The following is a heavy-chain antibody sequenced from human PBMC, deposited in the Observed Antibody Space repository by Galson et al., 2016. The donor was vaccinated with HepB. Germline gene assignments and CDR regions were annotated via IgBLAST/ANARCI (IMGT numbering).Heavy chain of an antibody. V-gene: IGHV4-38-2*02. J-gene: IGHJ4*02. D-gene: IGHD5-12*01. CDR1: GLSISSGFH. CDR3: ARGRYSFGFMDS. Sequence: SETLSLTCTVSGLSISSGFHWGWIRQSPGKGLEFIGTVYHTGSAYYNPSLKGRVTLSVDTSKNQMSLRLSSVTAADTAIYFCARGRYSFGFMDSWGQGSLVAVSS. CDR2: VYHTGSA.